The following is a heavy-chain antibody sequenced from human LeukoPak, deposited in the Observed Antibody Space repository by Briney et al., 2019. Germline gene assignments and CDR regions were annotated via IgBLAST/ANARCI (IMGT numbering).Heavy chain of an antibody. CDR2: IIPIFGTA. CDR3: ASNPLGSFDY. D-gene: IGHD3-16*01. J-gene: IGHJ4*02. V-gene: IGHV1-69*06. CDR1: GGTFSSYA. Sequence: SVKVSCKASGGTFSSYAISWVRQAPGQGLEWMGGIIPIFGTANYAQKFQGRVAITADKSTSTAYMELSSLRSEDTAVYYCASNPLGSFDYWGQGTLVTVSS.